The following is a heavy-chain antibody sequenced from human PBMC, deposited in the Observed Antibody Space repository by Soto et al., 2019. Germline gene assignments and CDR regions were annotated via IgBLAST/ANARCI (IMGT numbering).Heavy chain of an antibody. Sequence: SVKVSCKASGGLFSSYAISWVRQAPGQGLEWVGGIIPVFGTPYYAQKFQDRVTITADESSSTAYMELTSLTYGDTAMYYCARGGSGYVWFNEFWGQGTLVTVSS. CDR3: ARGGSGYVWFNEF. D-gene: IGHD3-22*01. V-gene: IGHV1-69*13. CDR2: IIPVFGTP. J-gene: IGHJ4*02. CDR1: GGLFSSYA.